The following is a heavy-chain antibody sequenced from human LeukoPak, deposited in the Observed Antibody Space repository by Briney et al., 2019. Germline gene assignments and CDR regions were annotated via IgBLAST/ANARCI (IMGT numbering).Heavy chain of an antibody. D-gene: IGHD3-10*01. Sequence: KTSETLSLTCTVSGGSISSYCWIWIRQPAGKGLEWIGRICSSGSTIYNPSLKSRVTMSLDMSNNQFSLKLSSVTAADTAVYYCARDRGSDGSDQLDHWGQGTLVTVSS. CDR1: GGSISSYC. CDR3: ARDRGSDGSDQLDH. CDR2: ICSSGST. V-gene: IGHV4-4*07. J-gene: IGHJ5*02.